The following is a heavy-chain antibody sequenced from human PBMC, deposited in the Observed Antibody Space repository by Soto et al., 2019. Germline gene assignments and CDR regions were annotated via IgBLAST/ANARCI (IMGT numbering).Heavy chain of an antibody. CDR3: ATPLDFWSGYYTQRHLYY. CDR2: FDPEDGET. J-gene: IGHJ4*02. Sequence: ASVKVSCKVSGYTLTELSMHWVRQAPGKGLEWMGGFDPEDGETIYAQKFQGRVTMTEDTSTDTAYMELSSLRSEDTSVYYCATPLDFWSGYYTQRHLYYCGQGSLLAVSS. D-gene: IGHD3-3*01. V-gene: IGHV1-24*01. CDR1: GYTLTELS.